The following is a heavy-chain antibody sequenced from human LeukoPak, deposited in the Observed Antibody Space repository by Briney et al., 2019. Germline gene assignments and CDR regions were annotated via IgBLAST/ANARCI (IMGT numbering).Heavy chain of an antibody. V-gene: IGHV1-46*01. J-gene: IGHJ3*02. Sequence: ASVKVSCKASGYTFTSYYMHWVRQAPGQGLEWMGIINPSGGTTSYAQKFQGRVTMTRDTSTSTVYMELSSLRSEDTAVYYCARDRGYGSGNYDAFDIWGQGTKVTVSS. CDR1: GYTFTSYY. CDR2: INPSGGTT. CDR3: ARDRGYGSGNYDAFDI. D-gene: IGHD3-10*01.